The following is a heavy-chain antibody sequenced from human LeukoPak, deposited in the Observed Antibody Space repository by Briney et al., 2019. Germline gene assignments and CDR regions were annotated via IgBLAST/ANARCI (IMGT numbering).Heavy chain of an antibody. D-gene: IGHD3-22*01. CDR1: GGTFSSYA. CDR2: IIPILGIA. CDR3: ARGPLDSSGVEYFQH. J-gene: IGHJ1*01. Sequence: SVKVSCKASGGTFSSYAISWVRQAPGQGLEWMGRIIPILGIANYAQKFQGRVTITADKSTSTAYMELSSLRSEDTAVYYCARGPLDSSGVEYFQHWGQGTLVTVSS. V-gene: IGHV1-69*04.